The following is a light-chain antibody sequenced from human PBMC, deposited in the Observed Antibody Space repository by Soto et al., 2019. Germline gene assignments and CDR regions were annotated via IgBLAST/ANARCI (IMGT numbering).Light chain of an antibody. CDR2: DVS. CDR3: CSYGGSYTPYV. V-gene: IGLV2-11*01. CDR1: GSDIGAYNY. Sequence: QSALTQPASVPGSPGQSITISCTGSGSDIGAYNYVSWYQQHPGKAPKLIIYDVSKRPSGVPDRFSGSKSGNTASLTISGLQAEDEGEYFCCSYGGSYTPYVFGTGTKLTVL. J-gene: IGLJ1*01.